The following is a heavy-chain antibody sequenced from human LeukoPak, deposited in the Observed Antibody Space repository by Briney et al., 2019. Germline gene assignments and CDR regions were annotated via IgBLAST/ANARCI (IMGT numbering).Heavy chain of an antibody. V-gene: IGHV3-23*01. J-gene: IGHJ4*02. D-gene: IGHD7-27*01. CDR1: GFTFSSYA. CDR3: AKEKLGIPSCFDY. Sequence: PGGSLRLSCAASGFTFSSYAMSWVRQAPGKGLEWVSTIDGSGGTTYYADSVKGRFTISRDNSKNTLYLQMNSLRAEDTAVYYCAKEKLGIPSCFDYWGQGTLVTVSS. CDR2: IDGSGGTT.